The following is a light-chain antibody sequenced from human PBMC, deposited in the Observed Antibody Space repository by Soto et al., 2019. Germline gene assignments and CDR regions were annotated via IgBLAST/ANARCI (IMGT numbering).Light chain of an antibody. CDR2: ASW. CDR1: QSISNY. J-gene: IGKJ4*01. V-gene: IGKV1-39*01. CDR3: QQSYSTPSLT. Sequence: DIQMTQSPSSLSVSVGDRVSITCRSSQSISNYLHWYQQKPGKAPTLLIYASWNLQSRVPSRFSGSGSGTDFTHTISGLQPEDYATYYCQQSYSTPSLTFGGGTRVEIK.